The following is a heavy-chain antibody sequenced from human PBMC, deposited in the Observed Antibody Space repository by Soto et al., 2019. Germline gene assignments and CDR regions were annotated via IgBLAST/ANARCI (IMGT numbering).Heavy chain of an antibody. CDR3: ARNQRIVRNFDY. J-gene: IGHJ4*02. D-gene: IGHD1-26*01. CDR1: GVSIISSSYC. Sequence: SETLSLTCTVSGVSIISSSYCLGWIRQPPGKGLEWIGSIYYSGSTYYNPSLKSRVTISVDTSKNQFSLKLSSVTAADTAVYYCARNQRIVRNFDYWGQGTLVTVSS. CDR2: IYYSGST. V-gene: IGHV4-39*01.